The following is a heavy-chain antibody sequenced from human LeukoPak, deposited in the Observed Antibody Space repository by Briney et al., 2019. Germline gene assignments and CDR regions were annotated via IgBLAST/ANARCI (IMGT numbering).Heavy chain of an antibody. D-gene: IGHD3-9*01. CDR3: AKENPDYDILTGYYRSNWFDP. CDR2: ISGSGGST. J-gene: IGHJ5*02. V-gene: IGHV3-23*01. CDR1: GFTFSSYA. Sequence: PGGSLRLSCAASGFTFSSYAMSWVRQAPGKGLEWVSAISGSGGSTYYADSVKGRFTISRDNSKNTLYLQMNSLRAEDTAVYYCAKENPDYDILTGYYRSNWFDPWGQGTLVAVSS.